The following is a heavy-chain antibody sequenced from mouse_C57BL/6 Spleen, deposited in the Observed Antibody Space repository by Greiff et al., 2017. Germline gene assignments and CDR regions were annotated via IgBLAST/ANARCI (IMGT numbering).Heavy chain of an antibody. V-gene: IGHV6-3*01. D-gene: IGHD1-1*01. CDR3: TNYYGLYFDY. Sequence: EVMLVESGGGLVQPGGSMKLSCVAYGFTFSNYWMNWVRQSPEKGLEWVAQIRLKSDNYATHYAESVKGWFTISRDDSKSSVYLQMNNLRAEDTGIYYCTNYYGLYFDYWGQGTTLTVSS. J-gene: IGHJ2*01. CDR1: GFTFSNYW. CDR2: IRLKSDNYAT.